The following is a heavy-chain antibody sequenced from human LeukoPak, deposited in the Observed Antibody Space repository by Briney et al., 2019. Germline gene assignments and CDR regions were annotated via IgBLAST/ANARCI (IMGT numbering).Heavy chain of an antibody. CDR3: ARATGKRYYYYYMDV. J-gene: IGHJ6*03. Sequence: RASVKVSCKASGYTFTSYDINWVRQATGQGLEWMGWMNPNSGNTGYAQKFQGRVTITRNTPISTAYMELSSLRSEDTAVYYCARATGKRYYYYYMDVWGKGTTVTVSS. CDR1: GYTFTSYD. CDR2: MNPNSGNT. V-gene: IGHV1-8*03. D-gene: IGHD1-1*01.